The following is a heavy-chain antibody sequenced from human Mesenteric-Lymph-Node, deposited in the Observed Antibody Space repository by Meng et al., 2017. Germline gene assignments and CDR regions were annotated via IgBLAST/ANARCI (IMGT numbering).Heavy chain of an antibody. CDR3: VSGLISASNY. CDR2: INGDGSST. CDR1: GFTFSSYA. J-gene: IGHJ4*02. Sequence: GGSLRLSCAASGFTFSSYAMHWVRQAPGKGLVWVSRINGDGSSTSYADSVKGRFTISRDNAKNTLYLQMNSLRAEDSAVYYCVSGLISASNYWGQGTLVTVSS. D-gene: IGHD2-2*03. V-gene: IGHV3-74*01.